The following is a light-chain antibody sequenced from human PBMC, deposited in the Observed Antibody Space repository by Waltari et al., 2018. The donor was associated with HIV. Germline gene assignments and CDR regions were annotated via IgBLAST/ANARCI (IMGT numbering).Light chain of an antibody. CDR3: MQATSWPHT. CDR1: QSLAFRDGTSY. Sequence: TQSPLSLSVTLGQPAAISCKSNQSLAFRDGTSYLFWYHQRPGHPPRRLLYQVSHRDSGIPGRITGSGPDTDFTLRISRVEAEDAGFYFCMQATSWPHTFGQRTELQI. J-gene: IGKJ2*01. CDR2: QVS. V-gene: IGKV2-30*01.